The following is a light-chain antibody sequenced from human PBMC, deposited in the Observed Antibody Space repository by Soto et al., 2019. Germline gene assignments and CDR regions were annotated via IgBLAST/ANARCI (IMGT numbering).Light chain of an antibody. CDR2: WAS. CDR3: QQYYNIPYT. J-gene: IGKJ2*01. V-gene: IGKV4-1*01. Sequence: DIVMTQSPDSLAVSLGERATINCKSSQSVLYSSNNKNYLAWYQQKPGQPPKLLIYWASTRESGVPDRFSGGGSGTDFTLTISILQAEDVAVYYCQQYYNIPYTFGQGTKLEIK. CDR1: QSVLYSSNNKNY.